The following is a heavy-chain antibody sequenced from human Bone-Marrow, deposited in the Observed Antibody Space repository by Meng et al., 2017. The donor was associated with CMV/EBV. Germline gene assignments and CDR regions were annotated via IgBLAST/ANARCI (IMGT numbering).Heavy chain of an antibody. CDR2: IYYSGST. CDR3: ARVRRKYYDSSGPFDY. CDR1: GGSISSGGYY. D-gene: IGHD3-22*01. V-gene: IGHV4-31*03. Sequence: LRLSCTVSGGSISSGGYYWSWIRQHPGKGLEWIGYIYYSGSTYYNPSLKSRVTISVDTSKNQFPLKLSSVTAADTAVYYCARVRRKYYDSSGPFDYWGQGTLVTVSS. J-gene: IGHJ4*02.